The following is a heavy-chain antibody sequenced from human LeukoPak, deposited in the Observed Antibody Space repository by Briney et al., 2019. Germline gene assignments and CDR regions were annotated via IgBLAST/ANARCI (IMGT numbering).Heavy chain of an antibody. Sequence: SETLSLTCTVSGGSISSYYRSWIRQPPGKGLEWIGYIHYSGRTNYNPPLKSRVTISVDTSKNQFSLKLSSVTAADTAVYYCARSARVVAANGDYFYYYLDVWGKGTTVTVSS. CDR1: GGSISSYY. CDR3: ARSARVVAANGDYFYYYLDV. J-gene: IGHJ6*03. CDR2: IHYSGRT. V-gene: IGHV4-59*01. D-gene: IGHD2-15*01.